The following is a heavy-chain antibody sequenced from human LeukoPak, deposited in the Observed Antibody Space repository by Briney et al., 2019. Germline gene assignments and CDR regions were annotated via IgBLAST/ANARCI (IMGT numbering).Heavy chain of an antibody. CDR1: GFTFSSYW. Sequence: GGSLRLSCAASGFTFSSYWMNWVRQAPGKGLEWVANMNQDGSAKGYVDSVKGRFTISRDNARNSLYLQMSSLRPEDTAVYYCVTYTHWVAGDVWGQGTTVTVSS. D-gene: IGHD3-16*01. CDR3: VTYTHWVAGDV. J-gene: IGHJ6*02. CDR2: MNQDGSAK. V-gene: IGHV3-7*01.